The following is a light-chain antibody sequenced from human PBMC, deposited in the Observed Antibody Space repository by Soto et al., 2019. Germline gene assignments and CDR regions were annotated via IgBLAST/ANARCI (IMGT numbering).Light chain of an antibody. V-gene: IGKV1-5*01. CDR3: QHTTDFT. CDR2: DVS. Sequence: DIQMTQSPSTLASSVGDTVTMTCRSSSKWFAWYQKKPGKAPKLLIYDVSNLERGVPPRFSGSTSGAESTLTITGLQPDDLGTYYCQHTTDFTFGQGTKVDIK. J-gene: IGKJ2*01. CDR1: SSSKW.